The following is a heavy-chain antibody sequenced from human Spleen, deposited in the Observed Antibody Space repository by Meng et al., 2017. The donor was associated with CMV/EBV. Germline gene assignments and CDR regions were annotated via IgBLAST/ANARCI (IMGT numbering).Heavy chain of an antibody. D-gene: IGHD2/OR15-2a*01. CDR3: AKYVRGDYYYYGMDV. J-gene: IGHJ6*02. Sequence: GESLKISCVASGFTVSTNYMGWVRQAPGKGLEWVSVLYSAGNTFYADSVKGRFTISRDNSKNTLFLLMNSLRAEDTALYYCAKYVRGDYYYYGMDVWGQGTTVTVSS. V-gene: IGHV3-53*01. CDR2: LYSAGNT. CDR1: GFTVSTNY.